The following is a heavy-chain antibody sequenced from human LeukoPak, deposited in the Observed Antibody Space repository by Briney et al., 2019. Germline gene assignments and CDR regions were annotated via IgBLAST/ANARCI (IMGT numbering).Heavy chain of an antibody. CDR3: AKDRGYSSSSSWFDP. CDR1: GFTFSSYA. V-gene: IGHV3-23*01. J-gene: IGHJ5*02. CDR2: ISGSGGST. D-gene: IGHD6-13*01. Sequence: GESLRPSCAASGFTFSSYAMSWVRQPPGTGLEWVSAISGSGGSTYYADSVKGRFTISRDNSKNTLYLQMNSLRAEDTAVYYCAKDRGYSSSSSWFDPWGQGTLVTVSS.